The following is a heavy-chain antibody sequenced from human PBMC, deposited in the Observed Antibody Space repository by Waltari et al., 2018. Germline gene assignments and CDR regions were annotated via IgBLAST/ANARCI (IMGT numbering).Heavy chain of an antibody. Sequence: EVQLVESGGGLVQPGGSLRLSCAASGFTFSSYWMSWVRQAPGKGLEWVANIKQDGSEKYYVDAVKGLFTISRDNAKNSLYLQMNSLRAEDTAVYYCARARDIVVVPAARAYFDYWGQGTLVTVSS. J-gene: IGHJ4*02. V-gene: IGHV3-7*03. CDR3: ARARDIVVVPAARAYFDY. D-gene: IGHD2-2*01. CDR1: GFTFSSYW. CDR2: IKQDGSEK.